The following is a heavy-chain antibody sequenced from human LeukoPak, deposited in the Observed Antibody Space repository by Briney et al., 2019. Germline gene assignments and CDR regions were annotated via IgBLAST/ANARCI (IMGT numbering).Heavy chain of an antibody. CDR2: ISVSGGST. CDR3: AKDRRDGYNNYFDY. V-gene: IGHV3-23*01. J-gene: IGHJ4*02. Sequence: GGSLRLSCAASGFTFSSNVMHWVRQAPGKGLEWVSAISVSGGSTYYADSVKGRFTISRDNSKNMLYLQMNSLRAEDAAVYYCAKDRRDGYNNYFDYWGQGTLVTVSS. CDR1: GFTFSSNV. D-gene: IGHD5-24*01.